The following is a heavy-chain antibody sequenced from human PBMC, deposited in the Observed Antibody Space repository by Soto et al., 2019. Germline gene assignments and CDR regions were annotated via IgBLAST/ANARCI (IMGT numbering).Heavy chain of an antibody. CDR1: GYTFTSYG. CDR3: ARDPPPMDV. J-gene: IGHJ6*02. V-gene: IGHV1-18*01. CDR2: ISAYNGNT. Sequence: QVQLVQSGAEVKKPGAAVKVYCKASGYTFTSYGISWVRQAPGQGLEWMGWISAYNGNTNYAQKLQGRGTMTTDTSTSTAYRELRSRRSDDTAVYYCARDPPPMDVWGQGTTVTVSS.